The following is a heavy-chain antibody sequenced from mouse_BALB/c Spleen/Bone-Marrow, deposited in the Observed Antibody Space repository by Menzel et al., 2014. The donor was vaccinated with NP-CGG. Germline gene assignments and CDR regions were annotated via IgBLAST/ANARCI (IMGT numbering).Heavy chain of an antibody. CDR1: GFTFSDAC. V-gene: IGHV6-6*01. CDR3: TILWVIAY. Sequence: VKVEESGGGLVQSGGSMKFSCAASGFTFSDACMDWVRQFPEKGLEWVVEIRTKADNHATSYAESVKGRFTISRDDSKSTVYLEMNSLRSENTGIYHCTILWVIAYRGQGTLVPVSA. CDR2: IRTKADNHAT. J-gene: IGHJ3*01. D-gene: IGHD6-1*01.